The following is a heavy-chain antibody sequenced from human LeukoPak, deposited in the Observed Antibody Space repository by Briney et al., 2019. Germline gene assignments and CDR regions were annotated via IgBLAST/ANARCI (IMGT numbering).Heavy chain of an antibody. V-gene: IGHV3-48*01. CDR1: GFTFSSFS. Sequence: PGGSLRLSCAASGFTFSSFSMNWVRQAPGKGLEWVSYISSTSSTIYYADSVKGRFTISRDNAKNSLYLQMNSLRAEDTAVYYCARGLWVRPIHWGQGTLVTVSS. CDR3: ARGLWVRPIH. CDR2: ISSTSSTI. D-gene: IGHD3-10*01. J-gene: IGHJ4*02.